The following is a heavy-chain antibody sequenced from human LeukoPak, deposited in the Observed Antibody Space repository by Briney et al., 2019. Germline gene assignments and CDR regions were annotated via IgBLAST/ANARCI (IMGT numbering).Heavy chain of an antibody. CDR2: IIPIFGIA. J-gene: IGHJ6*02. V-gene: IGHV1-69*04. Sequence: APVKVSCKASGGTFSSYAISWVRQAPGQGLEWMGRIIPIFGIANYAQKFQGRVTITADKSTSTAYMELSSLRSEDTAVYYCARDRLVREDYYYYGMDVWGQGTTVTVSS. D-gene: IGHD3-10*01. CDR3: ARDRLVREDYYYYGMDV. CDR1: GGTFSSYA.